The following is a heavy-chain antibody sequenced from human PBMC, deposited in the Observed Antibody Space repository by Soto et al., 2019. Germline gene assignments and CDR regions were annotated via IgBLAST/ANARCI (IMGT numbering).Heavy chain of an antibody. CDR1: GFTFSSYG. Sequence: GGSLRLSCAASGFTFSSYGMHWVRQAPGKGLEWVAVIWYDGSNKYYADSVKGRFTISRDNSKNTLYLQMNSLRAEDTAVYYCARDLGYSSTQVDYWGQGTLVTVSS. J-gene: IGHJ4*02. V-gene: IGHV3-33*01. CDR2: IWYDGSNK. D-gene: IGHD6-13*01. CDR3: ARDLGYSSTQVDY.